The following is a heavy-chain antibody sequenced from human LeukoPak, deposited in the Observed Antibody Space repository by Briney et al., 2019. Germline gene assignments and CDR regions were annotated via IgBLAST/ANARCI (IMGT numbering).Heavy chain of an antibody. V-gene: IGHV1-2*02. J-gene: IGHJ5*02. CDR2: INPNSGGT. D-gene: IGHD6-6*01. CDR3: ARNSIAARRAVNGGHNWFDP. CDR1: GYTSTDYY. Sequence: GASVKVSCKASGYTSTDYYMHWVRQAPGQGLEWMGWINPNSGGTNYAQKFQGRVTMTRDTSISTAYMELSRLRSDDTAVYYCARNSIAARRAVNGGHNWFDPWGQGTLVTVSS.